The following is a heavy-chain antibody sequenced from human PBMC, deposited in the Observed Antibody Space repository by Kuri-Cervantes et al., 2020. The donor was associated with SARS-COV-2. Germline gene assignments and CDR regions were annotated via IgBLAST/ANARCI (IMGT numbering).Heavy chain of an antibody. CDR2: IYWDDDK. Sequence: SGPTLVQPTQTLTLTCTFSGFSLSTSGVGVGWIRQPPGEALEWLALIYWDDDKRYSPSLKRRLTITKDTSKSQVVLTMTNMDPVDTATYYCAPVLWGGYFDYWGQGTLVTVSS. J-gene: IGHJ4*02. V-gene: IGHV2-5*02. CDR3: APVLWGGYFDY. CDR1: GFSLSTSGVG. D-gene: IGHD3-16*01.